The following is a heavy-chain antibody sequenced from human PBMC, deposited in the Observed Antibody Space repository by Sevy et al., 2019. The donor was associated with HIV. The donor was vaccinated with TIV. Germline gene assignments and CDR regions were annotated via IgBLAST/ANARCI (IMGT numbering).Heavy chain of an antibody. D-gene: IGHD6-19*01. V-gene: IGHV3-23*01. Sequence: GSLRPPCAASGFTFSSHAMSWVRPAPGKGLEWVSAIRGCGGSTYYADSVKGRFTISRDNSKNTLYLQMNSLRAEDTAVYYCAKARIAVAGDSNYYFDYWGPGTLVTVSS. CDR3: AKARIAVAGDSNYYFDY. CDR2: IRGCGGST. CDR1: GFTFSSHA. J-gene: IGHJ4*02.